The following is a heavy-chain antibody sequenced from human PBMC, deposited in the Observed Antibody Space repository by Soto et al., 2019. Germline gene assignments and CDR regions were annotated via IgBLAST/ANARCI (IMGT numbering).Heavy chain of an antibody. V-gene: IGHV3-15*01. Sequence: GGPLSLSGAASGFTFSKAWMSWVRQAPGKGLEWVGRIKRKTDGGTTDYAAPVKGRFTITRDDSKNTLYLQMNSLKTEDTAVYYCTTGQRWLQYYYGMDVWGQGTTVTVSS. J-gene: IGHJ6*02. CDR2: IKRKTDGGTT. CDR3: TTGQRWLQYYYGMDV. CDR1: GFTFSKAW. D-gene: IGHD5-12*01.